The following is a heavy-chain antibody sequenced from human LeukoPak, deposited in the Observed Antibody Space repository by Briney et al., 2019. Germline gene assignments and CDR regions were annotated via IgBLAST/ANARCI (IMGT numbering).Heavy chain of an antibody. CDR3: ARTPIYCSGGSCYLYYFDY. Sequence: SGPTLVNPTQTLTLTCTFSGFSLSISGMCVSWIRQPPGKALEWLARIDWDDDKYYSTSLKTRLTISKDTSKNQVVLTMTNMDPVDTATYYCARTPIYCSGGSCYLYYFDYWGQGTLVTVSS. J-gene: IGHJ4*02. CDR1: GFSLSISGMC. V-gene: IGHV2-70*11. CDR2: IDWDDDK. D-gene: IGHD2-15*01.